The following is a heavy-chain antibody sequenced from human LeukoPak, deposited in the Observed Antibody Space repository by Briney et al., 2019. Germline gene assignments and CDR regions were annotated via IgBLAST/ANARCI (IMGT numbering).Heavy chain of an antibody. V-gene: IGHV3-23*01. Sequence: GGSLRLSCAASGFTFSSYAMSWVRQPPGKGLEWVSSIGGSGDITYYADPVKGRFTISRDNAKNTLYLQMSSLRAEDTAVYYCARISLSGWANDYWGQGTLVTVSS. CDR1: GFTFSSYA. D-gene: IGHD6-19*01. CDR2: IGGSGDIT. J-gene: IGHJ4*02. CDR3: ARISLSGWANDY.